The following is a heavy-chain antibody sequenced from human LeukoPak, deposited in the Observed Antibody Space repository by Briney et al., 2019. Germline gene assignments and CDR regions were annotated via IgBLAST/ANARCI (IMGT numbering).Heavy chain of an antibody. J-gene: IGHJ4*02. Sequence: GGSLRLSCAASGFTFSDYYMSWIRQAPGKGLEWVSYISSSGSTIYYADSVKGRFTISRDNAKNSLHLQMNSLRAEDTAVYYCARVVPGYSYGLYYFDYWGQGTLVTVSS. D-gene: IGHD5-18*01. CDR1: GFTFSDYY. CDR2: ISSSGSTI. V-gene: IGHV3-11*04. CDR3: ARVVPGYSYGLYYFDY.